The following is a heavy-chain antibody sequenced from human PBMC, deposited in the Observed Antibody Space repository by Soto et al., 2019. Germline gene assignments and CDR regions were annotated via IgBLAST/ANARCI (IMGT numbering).Heavy chain of an antibody. D-gene: IGHD3-3*01. J-gene: IGHJ4*02. CDR3: ARVQRGVYDFWSGYYFDY. Sequence: ASVKVSCKASGYTFTSHDITWVRQATGQGLEWMGWMNPNSGNTGYTQKFQGRLTMTRNTSISTAYMELSGLRSEDTAVYYCARVQRGVYDFWSGYYFDYWGQGTLVTVSS. CDR2: MNPNSGNT. V-gene: IGHV1-8*01. CDR1: GYTFTSHD.